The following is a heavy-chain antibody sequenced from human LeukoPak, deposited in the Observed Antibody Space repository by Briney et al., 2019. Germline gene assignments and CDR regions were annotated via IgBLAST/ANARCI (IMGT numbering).Heavy chain of an antibody. CDR3: ARRTTMVRGEYFDF. Sequence: SETLSLTCTVSGGSISSGDYYWSWIRQPPGKGLEWIGYIYYSGSTYYNPSLKSRVTISVDTSKNQFSLKLSSVTAADTAVYYCARRTTMVRGEYFDFWGQGTLVTVSS. V-gene: IGHV4-30-4*01. CDR2: IYYSGST. CDR1: GGSISSGDYY. J-gene: IGHJ4*02. D-gene: IGHD3-10*01.